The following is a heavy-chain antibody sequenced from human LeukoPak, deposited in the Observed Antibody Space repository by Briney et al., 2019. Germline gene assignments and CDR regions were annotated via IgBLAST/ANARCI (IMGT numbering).Heavy chain of an antibody. CDR2: ISSSGSII. V-gene: IGHV3-11*01. D-gene: IGHD3-22*01. CDR3: ARDRYDSSGYYGY. CDR1: GSTFSDYY. J-gene: IGHJ4*02. Sequence: GGSLRLSCPASGSTFSDYYISWIRQAPGQGVEWVSYISSSGSIISYADSVKGRFTISRDNAKNSLYLQMNSLRAEDTAVYYCARDRYDSSGYYGYWGQRTLVTVSS.